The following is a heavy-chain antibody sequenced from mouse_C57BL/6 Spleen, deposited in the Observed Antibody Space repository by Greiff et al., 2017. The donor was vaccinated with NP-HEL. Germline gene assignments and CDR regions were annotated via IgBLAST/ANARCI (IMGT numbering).Heavy chain of an antibody. Sequence: LQQSGASVKISCKASGYAFSSYWMNWVKQRPGMGLEWIGQIYPGDGATNYNGKFKGKATLTADKSSSSGYMQLSSLTSVNSAVNFWAKSLYDGYYLDFDVWGTGTTVTVSS. J-gene: IGHJ1*03. V-gene: IGHV1-80*01. CDR1: GYAFSSYW. CDR2: IYPGDGAT. CDR3: AKSLYDGYYLDFDV. D-gene: IGHD2-3*01.